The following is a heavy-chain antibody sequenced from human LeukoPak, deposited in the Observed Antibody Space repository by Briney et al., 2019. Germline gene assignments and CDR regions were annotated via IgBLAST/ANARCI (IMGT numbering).Heavy chain of an antibody. CDR2: ISAYNGNT. V-gene: IGHV1-18*01. D-gene: IGHD5-24*01. J-gene: IGHJ4*02. CDR3: AREWAYSNNYYFDY. CDR1: GYTFTSYG. Sequence: ASVKVSCKASGYTFTSYGISWVRQAPAQGLEWMGWISAYNGNTNYAQKLQGRVTMTTDTSTSTAYMELRSLRSDDTAVYYCAREWAYSNNYYFDYWGQRTLATVSS.